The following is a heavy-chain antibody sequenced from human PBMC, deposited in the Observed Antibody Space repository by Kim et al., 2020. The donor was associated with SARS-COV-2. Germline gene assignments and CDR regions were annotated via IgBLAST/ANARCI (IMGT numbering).Heavy chain of an antibody. V-gene: IGHV1-8*01. CDR2: MNPNSGNT. CDR3: ARGNDEQVSHSLLYTLYNYYYYGMDV. CDR1: GYTFTSYD. J-gene: IGHJ6*02. Sequence: ASVKVSCKASGYTFTSYDINWVRQATGQGLEWMGWMNPNSGNTGYAQKFQGRVTMTRNTSISTAYMELSSLRSEDTAVYYCARGNDEQVSHSLLYTLYNYYYYGMDVWGQGTTVTVSS. D-gene: IGHD3-3*01.